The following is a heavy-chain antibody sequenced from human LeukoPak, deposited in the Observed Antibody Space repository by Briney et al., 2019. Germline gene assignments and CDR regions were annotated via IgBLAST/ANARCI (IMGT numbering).Heavy chain of an antibody. V-gene: IGHV4-61*02. D-gene: IGHD6-6*01. J-gene: IGHJ3*02. CDR2: ISTSGST. Sequence: SETLSLTCSVSGGSVTSGSYYWSWIRQPAGKGLEWIGRISTSGSTNYNPSLKSRVTMSLDTSKNQFSLKLNSLTAADTAVYYCARGEQLLYIWGQGTMVTVSS. CDR1: GGSVTSGSYY. CDR3: ARGEQLLYI.